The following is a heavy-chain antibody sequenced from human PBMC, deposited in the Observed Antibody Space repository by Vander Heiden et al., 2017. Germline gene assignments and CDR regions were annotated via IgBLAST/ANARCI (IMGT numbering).Heavy chain of an antibody. J-gene: IGHJ4*02. CDR2: ISGSGGST. CDR3: AKDLVYSSGYFDY. V-gene: IGHV3-23*01. D-gene: IGHD5-18*01. Sequence: EVQLLESGGGLVQPGGSLRLTCATAGFTFSRYARSWVRQAPGKGLEWVSAISGSGGSTYYADSVKGRFTISRDNSKNTLYLQMNSLRAEDTAVYYCAKDLVYSSGYFDYGGQGTLVTVSS. CDR1: GFTFSRYA.